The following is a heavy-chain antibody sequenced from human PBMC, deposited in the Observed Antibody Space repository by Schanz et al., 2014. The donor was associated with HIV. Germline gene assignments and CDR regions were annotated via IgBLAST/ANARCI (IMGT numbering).Heavy chain of an antibody. J-gene: IGHJ6*02. D-gene: IGHD2-15*01. CDR3: AKGGRDILSYYGMDV. V-gene: IGHV3-23*01. CDR2: ISGSGRST. CDR1: GFIFRNYD. Sequence: EVQLLESGGGLVQPGGSLRLSCAASGFIFRNYDMTWVRQAPGKGLEWVSVISGSGRSTYYADSVKGRFTISRDNSKNTVYLQMNSLRAEDTAVYYCAKGGRDILSYYGMDVWGQGTTVTVSS.